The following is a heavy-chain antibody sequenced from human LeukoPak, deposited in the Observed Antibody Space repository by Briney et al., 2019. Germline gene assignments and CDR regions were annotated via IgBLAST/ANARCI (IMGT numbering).Heavy chain of an antibody. V-gene: IGHV4-61*02. D-gene: IGHD3-10*01. CDR3: ARAPEYGWGSDLLY. J-gene: IGHJ4*02. CDR2: IHTRGTT. CDR1: GSSISSGVYY. Sequence: SETLSLTCTVSGSSISSGVYYWSWIRQPAGKGLEWIGRIHTRGTTNYNPSLKSRVTISVDTPKSQFSLNLSSVTAADTGVYYCARAPEYGWGSDLLYWGQGIQVTVSS.